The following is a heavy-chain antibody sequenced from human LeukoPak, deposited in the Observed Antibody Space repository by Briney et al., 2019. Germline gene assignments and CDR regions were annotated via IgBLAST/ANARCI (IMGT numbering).Heavy chain of an antibody. Sequence: PGGSLRLSCAASGFTFDDYAMHWVRQAPGKGLEWVSGISWNSGSIGYADSVKGRFTISRDNAKNSLYLQMNSLRAEDTAVYYCASYDYGGNDAFDIWGQGTMVTVSS. V-gene: IGHV3-9*01. CDR3: ASYDYGGNDAFDI. CDR2: ISWNSGSI. J-gene: IGHJ3*02. D-gene: IGHD4-23*01. CDR1: GFTFDDYA.